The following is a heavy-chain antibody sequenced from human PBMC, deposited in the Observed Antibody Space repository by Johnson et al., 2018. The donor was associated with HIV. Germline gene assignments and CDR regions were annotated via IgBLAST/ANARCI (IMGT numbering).Heavy chain of an antibody. Sequence: QMQLVESGGGLVKPGGSLRLSCAASGITFSDYYMSWIRQAPGKGLEWVSYISGSGSTLYYADSVKGRFTISRDNAKNSLYLQMNSLRAEDTAVYYCARDWGPRLGYYDSSGYYWAFDVWGQGTMVTVSS. J-gene: IGHJ3*01. D-gene: IGHD3-22*01. CDR2: ISGSGSTL. CDR3: ARDWGPRLGYYDSSGYYWAFDV. V-gene: IGHV3-11*04. CDR1: GITFSDYY.